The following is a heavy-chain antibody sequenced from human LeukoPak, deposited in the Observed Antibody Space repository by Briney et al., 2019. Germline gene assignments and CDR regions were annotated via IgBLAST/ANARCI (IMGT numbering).Heavy chain of an antibody. V-gene: IGHV4-61*02. CDR1: GGSISSGSYY. Sequence: SQTLSLTCTVSGGSISSGSYYWSWIRQPAGKGLEWIGRIYTSGSTNYNPSLKGRVTISVDTSKNQFSLKLSSVTAADTAVYYCARLYDYVWGSYRDHYMDVWGKGTTVTVSS. CDR2: IYTSGST. J-gene: IGHJ6*03. D-gene: IGHD3-16*02. CDR3: ARLYDYVWGSYRDHYMDV.